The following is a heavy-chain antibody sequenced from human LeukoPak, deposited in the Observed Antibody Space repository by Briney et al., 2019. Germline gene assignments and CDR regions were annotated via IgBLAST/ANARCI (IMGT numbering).Heavy chain of an antibody. Sequence: GGSLRLSCAASGFTVSSNYMSWVRQAPGKGLEWVSVIYSGGSTYYADSVKGRFTISRDKSTNTLYLQMNSLRVEDTAVYYCARAERQEWFNPWGQGTLVTVSS. CDR1: GFTVSSNY. CDR2: IYSGGST. CDR3: ARAERQEWFNP. J-gene: IGHJ5*02. V-gene: IGHV3-53*01.